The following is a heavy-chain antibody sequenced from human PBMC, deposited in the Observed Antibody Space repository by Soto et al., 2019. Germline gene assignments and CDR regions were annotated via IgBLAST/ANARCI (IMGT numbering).Heavy chain of an antibody. CDR1: GFTFSSYG. CDR3: ARARYCSGGSCYAFDI. J-gene: IGHJ3*02. CDR2: INSDGSST. D-gene: IGHD2-15*01. Sequence: GGSLRLSCAASGFTFSSYGMHWVRQAPGKGLVWVSRINSDGSSTSYADSVKGRFTISRDNAKNTLYLQMNSLRAEDTAVYYCARARYCSGGSCYAFDIWGQGTMVTVSS. V-gene: IGHV3-74*01.